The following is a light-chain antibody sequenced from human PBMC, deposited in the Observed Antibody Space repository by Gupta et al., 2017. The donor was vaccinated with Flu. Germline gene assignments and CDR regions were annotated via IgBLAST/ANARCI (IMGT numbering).Light chain of an antibody. J-gene: IGKJ4*01. CDR3: QHYDHLPLT. CDR2: DAS. V-gene: IGKV1-33*01. Sequence: GDRVTITCQASQNIDKLLNWYQQKPGKAPNLLIYDASNLETGVPSRFSGSGSGTYFTLTITSLQPDDIATYYCQHYDHLPLTFGGGTKVEI. CDR1: QNIDKL.